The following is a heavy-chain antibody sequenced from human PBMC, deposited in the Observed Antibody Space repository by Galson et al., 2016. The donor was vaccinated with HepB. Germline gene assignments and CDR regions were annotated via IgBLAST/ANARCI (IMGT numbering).Heavy chain of an antibody. V-gene: IGHV1-18*01. CDR2: ISPYTGNT. CDR3: ARYGDLRFDY. Sequence: SVKVSCKASGYTFSTYGISWVRQAPGQGLEWMGWISPYTGNTNYAQDFQDRFTRTIDTSTDTAYMEVRSLRSDDEAMYYCARYGDLRFDYWGQGTLVTVSS. CDR1: GYTFSTYG. D-gene: IGHD4-17*01. J-gene: IGHJ4*02.